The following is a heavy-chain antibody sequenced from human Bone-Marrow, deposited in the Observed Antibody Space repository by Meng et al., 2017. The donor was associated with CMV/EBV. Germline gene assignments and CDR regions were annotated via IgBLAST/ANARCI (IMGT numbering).Heavy chain of an antibody. CDR1: GFTFSSYE. Sequence: GESLKISCAASGFTFSSYEMNWVRQAPGKGLEWVSYISSSGSTIYYADSVKGRFTISRDNAKNSLYLQMNSLRAKDTAVYYCARATPGYCSSTSCPNWGQGTLVTVFS. J-gene: IGHJ4*02. CDR2: ISSSGSTI. D-gene: IGHD2-2*01. CDR3: ARATPGYCSSTSCPN. V-gene: IGHV3-48*03.